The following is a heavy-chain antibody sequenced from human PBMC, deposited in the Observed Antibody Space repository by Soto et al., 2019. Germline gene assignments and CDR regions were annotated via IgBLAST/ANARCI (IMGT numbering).Heavy chain of an antibody. D-gene: IGHD3-10*01. V-gene: IGHV4-39*01. Sequence: QLQLQESGPGLVKPSETLSLTCTVSGGSISSSSYYWGWIRQPPGKGLEWIGSLYYSGSSYYNPSLKSRVTISATTSKYQFALKVTSVTAADTAVYYCARHEAGSASGSYYGPDYWGQGTLVTVSS. CDR2: LYYSGSS. CDR3: ARHEAGSASGSYYGPDY. J-gene: IGHJ4*02. CDR1: GGSISSSSYY.